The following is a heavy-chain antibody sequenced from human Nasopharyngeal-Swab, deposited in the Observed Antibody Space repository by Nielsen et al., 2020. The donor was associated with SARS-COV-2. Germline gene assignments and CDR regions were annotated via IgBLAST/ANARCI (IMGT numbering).Heavy chain of an antibody. V-gene: IGHV3-21*01. D-gene: IGHD3-9*01. CDR3: ARDYYDILTGYYNGRFGWFDP. CDR1: GFTFSSYS. CDR2: ISSSSSYI. Sequence: ESLKISCAASGFTFSSYSMNWVRQAPGKGLEWVSSISSSSSYIYYADSVKGRFTISRDNAKNSLYLQMNSLRAEDTAVYYCARDYYDILTGYYNGRFGWFDPWGQGTLVTVSS. J-gene: IGHJ5*02.